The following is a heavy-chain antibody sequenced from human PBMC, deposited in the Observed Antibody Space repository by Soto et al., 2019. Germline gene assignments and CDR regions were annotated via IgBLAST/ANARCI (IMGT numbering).Heavy chain of an antibody. CDR2: INPNSGGT. CDR1: GYTFTGYY. V-gene: IGHV1-2*04. Sequence: ASVKVSCKASGYTFTGYYMHWVRQAPGQGXEWMGWINPNSGGTNYAQKFQGWVTMTRDTSISTAYMELSRLRSDDTAVYYCAIFRAYYDSSGYPTGAFDIWGQGSMVTVSS. CDR3: AIFRAYYDSSGYPTGAFDI. D-gene: IGHD3-22*01. J-gene: IGHJ3*02.